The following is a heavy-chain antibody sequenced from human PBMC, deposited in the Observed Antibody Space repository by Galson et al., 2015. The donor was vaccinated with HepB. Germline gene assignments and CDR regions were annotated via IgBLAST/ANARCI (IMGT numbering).Heavy chain of an antibody. CDR2: INPNSGGT. CDR3: ARDGSSSWNAFDI. J-gene: IGHJ3*02. Sequence: SVKVSCKASGYTFTGYYMHWVRQAPGQGLEWMGRINPNSGGTNYAQKFQGRVTMTTDTSTSTAYMELRSLRSDDTAVYYCARDGSSSWNAFDIWGQGTMVTVSS. V-gene: IGHV1-2*06. D-gene: IGHD6-13*01. CDR1: GYTFTGYY.